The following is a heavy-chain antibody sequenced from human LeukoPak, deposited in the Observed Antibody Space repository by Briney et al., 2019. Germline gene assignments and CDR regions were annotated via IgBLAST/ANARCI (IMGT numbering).Heavy chain of an antibody. D-gene: IGHD3-10*01. J-gene: IGHJ2*01. CDR2: IYYSGST. CDR1: GDSISSSSYY. CDR3: ARRGWYFDL. V-gene: IGHV4-61*05. Sequence: SETLSLTCTVSGDSISSSSYYWGWIRQPPGKGLEWIGYIYYSGSTNYNPSLKSRVTISVDTSKNQFSLKLSSVTAADTAVYYCARRGWYFDLWGRGTLVTVSS.